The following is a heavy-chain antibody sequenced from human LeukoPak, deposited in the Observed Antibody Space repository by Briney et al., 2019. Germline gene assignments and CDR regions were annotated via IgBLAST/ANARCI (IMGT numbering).Heavy chain of an antibody. CDR3: AKDGSRFSEWSPPLGY. J-gene: IGHJ4*02. Sequence: ESGGSLSLSCAASGFTLSSYAMSWVRQAPGKGLEWVSLISGSAGSTYYADSVRGRFTISRDITKNTLYLRMNSLTAEDTAVYYCAKDGSRFSEWSPPLGYWGQGTLVTVSS. D-gene: IGHD3-3*01. CDR2: ISGSAGST. V-gene: IGHV3-23*01. CDR1: GFTLSSYA.